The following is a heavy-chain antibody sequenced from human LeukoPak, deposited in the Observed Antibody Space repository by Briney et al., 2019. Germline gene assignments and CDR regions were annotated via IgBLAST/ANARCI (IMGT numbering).Heavy chain of an antibody. D-gene: IGHD4-23*01. CDR1: GGSIGSGSYY. J-gene: IGHJ4*02. V-gene: IGHV4-61*01. CDR3: ARALRGYGGYFDY. CDR2: IYYSGST. Sequence: PSETLSLTCTVSGGSIGSGSYYWSWIRQPPGKGLEWIGYIYYSGSTNYNPSLKSRVTISVDTSKNQFSLKLSSVTAADTAVYYCARALRGYGGYFDYWGQGTLVTVSS.